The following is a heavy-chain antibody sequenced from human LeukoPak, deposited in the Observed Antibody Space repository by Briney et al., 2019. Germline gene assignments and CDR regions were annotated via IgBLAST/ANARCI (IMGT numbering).Heavy chain of an antibody. J-gene: IGHJ4*02. D-gene: IGHD7-27*01. CDR2: ITTSDGNT. V-gene: IGHV3-23*01. Sequence: GGSLRLSCAASGFTFNIYAMHWVRQAPGKGLEWVSTITTSDGNTYYADSVKGRFTVSRDNSKNTLFLQMNSLRAEDTAVYYCAKDGGLWVSAHWGDSWGRGTLVTVSS. CDR1: GFTFNIYA. CDR3: AKDGGLWVSAHWGDS.